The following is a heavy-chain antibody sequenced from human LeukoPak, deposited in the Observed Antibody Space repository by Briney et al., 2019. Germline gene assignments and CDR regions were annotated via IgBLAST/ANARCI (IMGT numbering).Heavy chain of an antibody. CDR3: ARLKGDYDYVWGSYRPTPFLDY. J-gene: IGHJ4*02. V-gene: IGHV4-39*01. CDR1: GGSISSSSYY. CDR2: IYYSGST. D-gene: IGHD3-16*02. Sequence: SETLSLTCTVSGGSISSSSYYWGWIRQPPGKGLEWIGSIYYSGSTYYNPSLKSRVTMSVDTSKNQFSLKLSSVTAADTAVYYCARLKGDYDYVWGSYRPTPFLDYWGQGTLVTVSS.